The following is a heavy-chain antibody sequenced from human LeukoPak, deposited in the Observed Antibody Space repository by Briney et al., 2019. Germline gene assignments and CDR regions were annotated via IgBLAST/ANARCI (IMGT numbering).Heavy chain of an antibody. CDR2: IKQDGNEK. V-gene: IGHV3-7*01. CDR3: ARDLGKIGGNSSPFDY. CDR1: GFTFSSYA. D-gene: IGHD4-23*01. J-gene: IGHJ4*02. Sequence: GGSLRLSCAASGFTFSSYAMSWVRQAPGKGLEWVANIKQDGNEKYYLDSVRGRFTISGDNAKNSLYLQMSSLRAEDTAVYYCARDLGKIGGNSSPFDYWGQGTLVTVSS.